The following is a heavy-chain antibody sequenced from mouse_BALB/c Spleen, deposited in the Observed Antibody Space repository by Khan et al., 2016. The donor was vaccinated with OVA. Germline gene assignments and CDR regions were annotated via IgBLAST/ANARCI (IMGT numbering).Heavy chain of an antibody. CDR3: ARAFYYGAWFAY. J-gene: IGHJ3*01. CDR1: GFSLTSYG. CDR2: IWAGGST. D-gene: IGHD1-1*01. Sequence: QVQLKESGPGLVAPSQTLSITCTVSGFSLTSYGVHWVRQPPGKGLEWLGVIWAGGSTNHNSALMYRLSISKDNSKSQVFVKMNSLQTDDTAMYYCARAFYYGAWFAYWGQGTLVTVSA. V-gene: IGHV2-9*02.